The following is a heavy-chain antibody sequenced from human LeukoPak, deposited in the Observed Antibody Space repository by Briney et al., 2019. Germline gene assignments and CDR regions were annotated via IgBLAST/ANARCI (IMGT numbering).Heavy chain of an antibody. CDR2: ISGSGGST. CDR3: ANEQKEADSSGYYYGYYFDY. D-gene: IGHD3-22*01. CDR1: GFTFSSYA. J-gene: IGHJ4*02. Sequence: QSGGSLRLSCAASGFTFSSYAMSWVRQAPGKGLEWVSAISGSGGSTYYADSVKGRFTISRDNSKNTLYLQMNSLRAEDTAVYYCANEQKEADSSGYYYGYYFDYWGQGTLVTVSS. V-gene: IGHV3-23*01.